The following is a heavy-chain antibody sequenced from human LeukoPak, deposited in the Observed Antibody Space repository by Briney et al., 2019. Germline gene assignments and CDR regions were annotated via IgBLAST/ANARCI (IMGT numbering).Heavy chain of an antibody. CDR3: ARQLYASGSYYAPIDV. CDR1: GGSISSSTYF. V-gene: IGHV4-39*01. CDR2: IQYSGSM. D-gene: IGHD3-10*01. J-gene: IGHJ6*03. Sequence: SETLSLTCTVSGGSISSSTYFWGWIRQPPGKGLEWIGGIQYSGSMYFNPSLKSRLTISVGTSNTQCSLRLTSVTAADTALYFCARQLYASGSYYAPIDVWGKGTTVTISS.